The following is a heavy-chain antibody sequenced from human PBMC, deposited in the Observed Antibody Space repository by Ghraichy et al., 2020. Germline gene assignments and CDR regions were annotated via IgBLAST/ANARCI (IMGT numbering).Heavy chain of an antibody. V-gene: IGHV3-23*01. D-gene: IGHD3-10*01. CDR1: GFTFSSYA. CDR3: AKRPGSGQLGEAFDI. J-gene: IGHJ3*02. Sequence: GESLNISCAASGFTFSSYAMSWVRQAPGKGLEWVSAISGSGGSTYYADSVKGRFTISRDNSKNTLYLQMNSLRAEDTAVYYCAKRPGSGQLGEAFDIWGQGTMVTVSS. CDR2: ISGSGGST.